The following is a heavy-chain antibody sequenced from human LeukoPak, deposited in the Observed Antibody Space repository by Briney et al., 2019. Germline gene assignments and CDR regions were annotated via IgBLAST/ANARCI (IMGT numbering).Heavy chain of an antibody. Sequence: PGGSLRLSCAASGFTFSSYTMNWVRRAPGKGLEWVSSISSSSSYIYYADSVKGRFTISRDNAKNSLYLQMNSLRAEDTAVYYCARAVAGLRHFDYWGQGTLVTVSS. CDR2: ISSSSSYI. D-gene: IGHD6-19*01. V-gene: IGHV3-21*01. J-gene: IGHJ4*02. CDR3: ARAVAGLRHFDY. CDR1: GFTFSSYT.